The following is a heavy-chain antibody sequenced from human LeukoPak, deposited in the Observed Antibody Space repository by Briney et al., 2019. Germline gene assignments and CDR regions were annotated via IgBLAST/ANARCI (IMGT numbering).Heavy chain of an antibody. D-gene: IGHD3-10*01. CDR1: GYTFTSYD. Sequence: ASVKVSCKASGYTFTSYDINWVRQATGQGLEWMGWKNPNSGNTGYAQKFQGRVTMTRNTSLSTAYMELSSLRSEDTAVYYCARARVRGVISGYYGMDVWGQGTTVTVSS. V-gene: IGHV1-8*01. J-gene: IGHJ6*02. CDR2: KNPNSGNT. CDR3: ARARVRGVISGYYGMDV.